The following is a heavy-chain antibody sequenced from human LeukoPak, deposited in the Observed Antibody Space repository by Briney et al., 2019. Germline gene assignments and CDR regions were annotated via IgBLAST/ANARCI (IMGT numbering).Heavy chain of an antibody. CDR2: ISGSGGST. J-gene: IGHJ6*02. D-gene: IGHD3-9*01. Sequence: GGSLRLSCAASGFAFSNYAMSWVRQAPGKGLEWVSTISGSGGSTYYTDSVKGRFTISRDNSKNTLYLQMNSLRAEDTAVYYCAKVRTLYDILTGSYGMDVWGQGTTVTVSS. V-gene: IGHV3-23*01. CDR1: GFAFSNYA. CDR3: AKVRTLYDILTGSYGMDV.